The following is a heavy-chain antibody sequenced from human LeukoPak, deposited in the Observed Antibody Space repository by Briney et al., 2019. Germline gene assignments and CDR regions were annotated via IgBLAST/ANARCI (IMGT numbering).Heavy chain of an antibody. CDR3: STWTDLYEY. D-gene: IGHD2-15*01. CDR2: IRSESDGGTA. Sequence: GGSLRLSCEGSGFTFSNAWMNWVRQSPGQGLKGLGRIRSESDGGTADYAAPVKDRFIISRDDSRNTSYLQLNSLQTEDTGIYYCSTWTDLYEYWGQGTLVTVSS. V-gene: IGHV3-15*01. CDR1: GFTFSNAW. J-gene: IGHJ4*02.